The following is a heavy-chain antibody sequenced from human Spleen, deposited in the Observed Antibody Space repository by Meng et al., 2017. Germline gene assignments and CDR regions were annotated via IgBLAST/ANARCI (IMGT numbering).Heavy chain of an antibody. Sequence: GESLKISCAASGFTFSSYAMSWVRQAPGKGLEWVSAISGSGGSTYYADSVKGRFTISRDNSKNTLYLQMNSLRAEDTAVYYCLRSYGDYLYWGQGTQVTVSS. D-gene: IGHD4-17*01. CDR3: LRSYGDYLY. V-gene: IGHV3-23*01. CDR2: ISGSGGST. J-gene: IGHJ4*02. CDR1: GFTFSSYA.